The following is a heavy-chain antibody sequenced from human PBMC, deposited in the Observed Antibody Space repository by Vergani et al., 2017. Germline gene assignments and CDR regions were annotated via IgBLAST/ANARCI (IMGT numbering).Heavy chain of an antibody. J-gene: IGHJ6*02. CDR2: INHSGST. CDR1: GGSFSGYY. Sequence: QVQLQQWGAGLLKPSETLSLTCAVYGGSFSGYYWSWIRQPPGKGLEWIGEINHSGSTNYNPSLKSRVTISVDTSKNQFSLKLSSVTAADTAVYYCASIMYSSSWTWDYYYRMDVWGQGTTVTVSS. D-gene: IGHD6-13*01. V-gene: IGHV4-34*01. CDR3: ASIMYSSSWTWDYYYRMDV.